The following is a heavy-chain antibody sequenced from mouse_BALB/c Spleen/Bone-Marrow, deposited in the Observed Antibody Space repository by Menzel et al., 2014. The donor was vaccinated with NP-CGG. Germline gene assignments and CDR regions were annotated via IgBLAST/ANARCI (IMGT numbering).Heavy chain of an antibody. CDR3: ARNYYGSSAY. J-gene: IGHJ3*01. V-gene: IGHV2-2*02. D-gene: IGHD1-1*01. CDR2: IWSGGST. CDR1: GFSLTSYG. Sequence: QVHLKQSGPGLVQPSQSLSITCTVSGFSLTSYGVHWVRQSPGKGLEWLGVIWSGGSTDYNAAFISRLSISKDNSKSQVFFKMNSLQANDTAIYYCARNYYGSSAYWGQGTLVTVSA.